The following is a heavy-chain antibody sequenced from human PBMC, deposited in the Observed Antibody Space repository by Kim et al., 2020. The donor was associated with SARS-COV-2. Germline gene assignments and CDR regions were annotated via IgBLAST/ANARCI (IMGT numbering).Heavy chain of an antibody. CDR2: I. J-gene: IGHJ4*02. D-gene: IGHD6-13*01. V-gene: IGHV3-21*01. CDR3: ARDTAAANLDY. Sequence: IYDADSVKGRFTISRDNAKNSLYLQMNSLRAEDTAVYYCARDTAAANLDYWGQGTLVTVSS.